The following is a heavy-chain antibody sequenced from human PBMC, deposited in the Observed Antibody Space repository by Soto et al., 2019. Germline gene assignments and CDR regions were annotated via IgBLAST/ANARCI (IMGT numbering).Heavy chain of an antibody. D-gene: IGHD4-17*01. CDR3: ACADYGDNDY. CDR1: GYTFSTST. Sequence: QVQLVQSGPEVKKPGASVRVSCQASGYTFSTSTISWVRQAPGQGLEWMGWISPSNGNTNYVLKLRGRVNMTTETPTSTAYMGLRNLRSDDTAVYYCACADYGDNDYWGQGTLVTVSS. V-gene: IGHV1-18*01. CDR2: ISPSNGNT. J-gene: IGHJ4*02.